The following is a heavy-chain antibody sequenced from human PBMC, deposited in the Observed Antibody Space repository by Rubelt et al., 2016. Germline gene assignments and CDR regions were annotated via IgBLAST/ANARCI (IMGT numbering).Heavy chain of an antibody. CDR3: VRDRDWAFDM. CDR1: DLTFSTYS. D-gene: IGHD3/OR15-3a*01. Sequence: VQLVESGGGLVQPGGSLRLSCAASDLTFSTYSMNWVRQATGKGLEWLSSRSTDDIQYADSVKGRLTISKDNAKDSRFLQMNSRGAEDTAVYYCVRDRDWAFDMWGQGTMVTVSS. J-gene: IGHJ3*02. V-gene: IGHV3-48*01. CDR2: RSTDDI.